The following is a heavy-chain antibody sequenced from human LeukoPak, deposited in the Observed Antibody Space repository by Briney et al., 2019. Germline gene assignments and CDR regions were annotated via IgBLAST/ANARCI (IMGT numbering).Heavy chain of an antibody. V-gene: IGHV1-2*02. CDR2: INPKSGGT. J-gene: IGHJ3*02. D-gene: IGHD3-10*01. Sequence: ASVKVSCKASGYSFTGHYMHWVRQAPGQGLEWMGWINPKSGGTNYAQKLQGRVTMTRDTSISTAYMEMSSLRSDDTAVYYCARNLWFGESSDAFDMWGQGTMVTVSS. CDR3: ARNLWFGESSDAFDM. CDR1: GYSFTGHY.